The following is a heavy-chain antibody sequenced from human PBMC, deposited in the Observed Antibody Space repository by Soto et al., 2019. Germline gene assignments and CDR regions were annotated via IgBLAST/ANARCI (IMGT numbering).Heavy chain of an antibody. D-gene: IGHD3-22*01. CDR1: GFTFSSYA. J-gene: IGHJ4*02. CDR3: ARGIDYYDSSGYYYYFDY. Sequence: QVQLVESGGGVVQPGRSLRLSCAASGFTFSSYAMHWVRQAPGKGLEWVAVISYDGSNKYYADSVKGRFTISRDNSKNTLYLQMNSLRAEDTAVYYCARGIDYYDSSGYYYYFDYWGQGTLVTVSS. V-gene: IGHV3-30-3*01. CDR2: ISYDGSNK.